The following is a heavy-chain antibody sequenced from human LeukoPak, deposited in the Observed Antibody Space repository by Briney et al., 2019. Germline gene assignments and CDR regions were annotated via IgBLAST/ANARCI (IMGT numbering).Heavy chain of an antibody. Sequence: GGSLRLSCAASGFTFSSYAMSWVRQAPGEGLQWVSGISGSGSGTYYADSVKGRFTISRDNSKNTLYLQMNSLRAEDTAVYYCAKDFLDFWSSYPDYWGQGTLVTVSS. CDR3: AKDFLDFWSSYPDY. CDR2: ISGSGSGT. D-gene: IGHD3-3*01. V-gene: IGHV3-23*01. J-gene: IGHJ4*02. CDR1: GFTFSSYA.